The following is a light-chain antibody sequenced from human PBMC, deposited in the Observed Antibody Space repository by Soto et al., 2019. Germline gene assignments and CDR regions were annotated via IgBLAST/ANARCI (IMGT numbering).Light chain of an antibody. CDR3: SSYTTSSTRV. Sequence: QSALTQPASVSGSRGQSIIISCVGRNTDVGQDKSVSWYQQGPGKAPKLLIFEVSNRPSGVSNRFSGSKSGNTASLTISGLQAEDEADYYCSSYTTSSTRVFGGGTKLTVL. CDR2: EVS. J-gene: IGLJ2*01. V-gene: IGLV2-14*01. CDR1: NTDVGQDKS.